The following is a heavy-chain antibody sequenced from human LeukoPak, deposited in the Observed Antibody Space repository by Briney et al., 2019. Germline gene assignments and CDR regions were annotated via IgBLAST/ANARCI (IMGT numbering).Heavy chain of an antibody. CDR2: IYTSGST. J-gene: IGHJ6*02. CDR3: ARQYFGSGKYYYAMDV. CDR1: GGSISNYY. V-gene: IGHV4-4*07. D-gene: IGHD3-10*01. Sequence: SETLSLTCTVSGGSISNYYWSWIRQPAGKGLEWIGRIYTSGSTNYNPSLKSRVTISVDTSKNQFSLQLSSVTAADTAVYYCARQYFGSGKYYYAMDVWGQGTTVTVSS.